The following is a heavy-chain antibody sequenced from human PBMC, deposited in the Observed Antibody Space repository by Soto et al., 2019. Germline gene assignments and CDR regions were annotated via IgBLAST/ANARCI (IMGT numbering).Heavy chain of an antibody. CDR3: ARDWGGLGY. CDR2: IIKDGSEK. Sequence: PGESLKISCAASGFTFNTYWMTWVRQAPGKGLEWVANIIKDGSEKSYVDSVKGRFTISRDNAKNSLYLEMNRLRVEDTAVYYCARDWGGLGYWGQGTLVTVSS. CDR1: GFTFNTYW. D-gene: IGHD3-10*01. V-gene: IGHV3-7*03. J-gene: IGHJ4*02.